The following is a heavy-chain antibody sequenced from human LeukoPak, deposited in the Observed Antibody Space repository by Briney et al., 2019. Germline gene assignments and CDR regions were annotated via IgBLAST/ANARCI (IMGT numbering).Heavy chain of an antibody. CDR3: ARRYLGKYNWFDP. Sequence: SETLSLTCTVSGYSISSGYYWGWIRQPPGKGLEWIGSIYHSGSTYYNPSLKSRVTISVDTSKNQFSLKLSSVTAADTAVYYCARRYLGKYNWFDPWGQGTLVTVSS. V-gene: IGHV4-38-2*02. CDR2: IYHSGST. J-gene: IGHJ5*02. D-gene: IGHD3-10*01. CDR1: GYSISSGYY.